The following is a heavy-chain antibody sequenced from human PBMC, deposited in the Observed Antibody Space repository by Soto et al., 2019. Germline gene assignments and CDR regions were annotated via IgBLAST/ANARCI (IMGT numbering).Heavy chain of an antibody. Sequence: GGSLRLSCAASGFTFSIYGMHWVRQAPGKGLEWVAVISYDGYNKFYADSVKGRFTISRDNSKNTLYLQINSLRAEDTAVYYCAKEFGPMETWGQGTLVTVSS. CDR1: GFTFSIYG. CDR2: ISYDGYNK. J-gene: IGHJ5*02. V-gene: IGHV3-30*18. D-gene: IGHD3-10*01. CDR3: AKEFGPMET.